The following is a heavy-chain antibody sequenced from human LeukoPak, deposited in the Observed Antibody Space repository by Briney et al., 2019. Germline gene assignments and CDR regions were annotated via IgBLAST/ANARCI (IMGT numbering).Heavy chain of an antibody. CDR3: AKARYSGSPALDF. V-gene: IGHV3-30*02. D-gene: IGHD1-26*01. J-gene: IGHJ4*02. Sequence: GGSLRLSCAASGFTFSNNGMHWVRQTPGKGLEWVAFTRYDESKTYYGDSVRGRFTISRDNSKNTLYLQMNSLTTDDSAVYYCAKARYSGSPALDFWGQGTLVTVSS. CDR1: GFTFSNNG. CDR2: TRYDESKT.